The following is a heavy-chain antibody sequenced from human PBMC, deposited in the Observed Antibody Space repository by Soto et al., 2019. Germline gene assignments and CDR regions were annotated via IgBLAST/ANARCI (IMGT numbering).Heavy chain of an antibody. J-gene: IGHJ4*02. CDR2: ISATGGGT. CDR1: GFTLSDSY. V-gene: IGHV3-23*01. Sequence: GGSLRLSCAASGFTLSDSYIDWVRQAPGKGLEWVSLISATGGGTYYADSVKGRFTIFRDNSHNTLYLQVHSLTAEDTAVYYCAKDRRAGGNSAFYFDFWGQGAQVTVSS. CDR3: AKDRRAGGNSAFYFDF. D-gene: IGHD3-16*01.